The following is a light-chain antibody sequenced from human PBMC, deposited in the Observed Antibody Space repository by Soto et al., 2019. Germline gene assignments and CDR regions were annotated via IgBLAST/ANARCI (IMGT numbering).Light chain of an antibody. CDR1: QSVSSY. CDR3: QQYNNWPPAFT. CDR2: GVS. Sequence: EIVLTQSPGTLSLSPGERATLSCRASQSVSSYLAWYQQKPGQAPRLLIYGVSSRATGIPDRVSGSGSGTEFTLTISSLQSEDFAVYYCQQYNNWPPAFTFGPGTKVDIK. J-gene: IGKJ3*01. V-gene: IGKV3D-15*01.